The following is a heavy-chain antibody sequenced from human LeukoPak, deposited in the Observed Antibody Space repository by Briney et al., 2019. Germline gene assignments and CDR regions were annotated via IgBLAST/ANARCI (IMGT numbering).Heavy chain of an antibody. CDR3: ARGRDYYDSSGSSLEYY. D-gene: IGHD3-22*01. J-gene: IGHJ4*02. CDR2: ISAYNGNT. CDR1: GYTFTSYG. V-gene: IGHV1-18*01. Sequence: GASVKVSCKASGYTFTSYGISWVRQAPGQGLEWMGWISAYNGNTNYAQKLQGRVTMTTDTSTSTAYMELRSLRSDDTAVYYCARGRDYYDSSGSSLEYYWGQGTLVTVSS.